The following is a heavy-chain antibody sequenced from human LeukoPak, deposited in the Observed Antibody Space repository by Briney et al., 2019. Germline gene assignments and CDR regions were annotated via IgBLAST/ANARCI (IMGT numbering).Heavy chain of an antibody. CDR2: IYYSGST. D-gene: IGHD1-26*01. Sequence: SETLSLTCTVSGGSISTYYWSWIRQPPGKGLECIGYIYYSGSTNYNPSLKSRVSISVDTSKNQFSLKLSSVTAADTAVYYCARVRWELLPRLDFYYYYMDVWGKGATVTVSS. V-gene: IGHV4-59*01. CDR3: ARVRWELLPRLDFYYYYMDV. J-gene: IGHJ6*03. CDR1: GGSISTYY.